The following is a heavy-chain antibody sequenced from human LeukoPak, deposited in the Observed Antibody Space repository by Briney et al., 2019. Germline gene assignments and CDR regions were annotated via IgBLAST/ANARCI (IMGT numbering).Heavy chain of an antibody. J-gene: IGHJ4*02. D-gene: IGHD2-2*01. CDR1: GYTFTVYY. CDR3: ARGPPYCSSTSCRFFDY. Sequence: ASVNVSCKSSGYTFTVYYMHWVRQAPGQGREGMGWINPKSGGTNYAQKFQGRVTMTRDTSISTAYMELSRLRSDDTAVYYCARGPPYCSSTSCRFFDYWGQGTLVTVSS. V-gene: IGHV1-2*02. CDR2: INPKSGGT.